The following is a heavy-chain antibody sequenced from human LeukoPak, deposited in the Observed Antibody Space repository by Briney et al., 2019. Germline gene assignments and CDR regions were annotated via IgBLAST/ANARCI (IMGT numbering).Heavy chain of an antibody. CDR1: GYSFTSYW. J-gene: IGHJ3*02. D-gene: IGHD5-24*01. CDR3: ATAEDSRWRTGAFDI. Sequence: GESLKISCKGSGYSFTSYWIGWVRQMPGKGLEWMGIIYPGDSDTRYSPSFQGQVTISADKSISTAYLQWSSLKASDTAMYYCATAEDSRWRTGAFDIWGQGTMVTVSS. CDR2: IYPGDSDT. V-gene: IGHV5-51*01.